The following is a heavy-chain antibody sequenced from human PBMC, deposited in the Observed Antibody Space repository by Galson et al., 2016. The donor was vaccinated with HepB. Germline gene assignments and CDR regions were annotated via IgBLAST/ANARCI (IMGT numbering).Heavy chain of an antibody. CDR2: ISWNSGAI. V-gene: IGHV3-9*01. J-gene: IGHJ6*04. CDR3: AKDIGRGTSYYFYGMDV. CDR1: GFTLDNYA. D-gene: IGHD3/OR15-3a*01. Sequence: SLRFSCAASGFTLDNYAMHWVRQAPGKGLEWVSGISWNSGAIGYADSVKGRFTVSRDNAKNSLYLQMNSLRAEDTALYYCAKDIGRGTSYYFYGMDVWGKGTTVTVSS.